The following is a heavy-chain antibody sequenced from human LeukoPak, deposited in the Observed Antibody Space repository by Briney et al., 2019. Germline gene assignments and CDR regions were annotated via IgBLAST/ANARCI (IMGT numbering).Heavy chain of an antibody. CDR1: GFTFSSNW. Sequence: GGSLRLSCAASGFTFSSNWMHWVRQAPGKGLVWVSRINEDGSTTNYADSVKGRSTIFRDNAKNTLYLQMNSLRAKDTAVYYCVRDLGGRSGHWGQGTLVTVSS. D-gene: IGHD1-26*01. V-gene: IGHV3-74*01. CDR2: INEDGSTT. J-gene: IGHJ4*02. CDR3: VRDLGGRSGH.